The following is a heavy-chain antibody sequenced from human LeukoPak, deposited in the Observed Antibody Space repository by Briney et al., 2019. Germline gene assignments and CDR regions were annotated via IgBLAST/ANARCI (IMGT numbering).Heavy chain of an antibody. CDR3: ARAIGATRYYYYYMDV. CDR2: FYARGIT. V-gene: IGHV4-4*07. D-gene: IGHD5-12*01. CDR1: GGSISNYY. Sequence: SETLSLTCTVSGGSISNYYWSWIRQPAGKGLEWIGRFYARGITNYNPSLKSRVTISVDTSKNQFSLKLSSVTAADTAVYYCARAIGATRYYYYYMDVWGKGTTVTISS. J-gene: IGHJ6*03.